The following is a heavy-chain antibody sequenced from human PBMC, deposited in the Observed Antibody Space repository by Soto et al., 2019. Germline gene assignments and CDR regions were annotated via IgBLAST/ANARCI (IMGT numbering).Heavy chain of an antibody. Sequence: SQTLSLTCAISGDSVSNNGATWNWIRQSPSRGLEWLGRAYYRSRWIYDYAMSVKSRISINPDTSKNQVSLQLNSVTPADTAVYYCARDLYSNYAHFDYWGQGTLVTVSS. J-gene: IGHJ4*02. D-gene: IGHD4-4*01. CDR2: AYYRSRWIY. V-gene: IGHV6-1*01. CDR1: GDSVSNNGAT. CDR3: ARDLYSNYAHFDY.